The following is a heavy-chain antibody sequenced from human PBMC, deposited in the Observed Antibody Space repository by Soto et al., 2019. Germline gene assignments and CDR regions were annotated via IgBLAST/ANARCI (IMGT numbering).Heavy chain of an antibody. CDR1: GGSISSSSYY. V-gene: IGHV4-39*01. Sequence: SETLSLTCTVSGGSISSSSYYWGWIRQPPGKGLEWIGSIYYSGSTYYNPSLKSRVTISVDTSKNQFSLKLSSVTAADTAVYYCHGDTYYYGSGSYWEDYWGQGTLVTVSS. D-gene: IGHD3-10*01. J-gene: IGHJ4*02. CDR2: IYYSGST. CDR3: HGDTYYYGSGSYWEDY.